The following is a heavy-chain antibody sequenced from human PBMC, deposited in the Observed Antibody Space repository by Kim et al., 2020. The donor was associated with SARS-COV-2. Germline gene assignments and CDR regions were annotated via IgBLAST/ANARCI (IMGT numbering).Heavy chain of an antibody. CDR1: GFTVSSYA. CDR3: AKDLTFGGFIGHFDY. V-gene: IGHV3-23*01. D-gene: IGHD3-16*02. Sequence: GGSLRLSCVVSGFTVSSYAMSWVRQAPGKRLEWVSSISGSGGSTYYADSVKGRFTISRDNSNSTLFLQMHSLRAEDTALYYCAKDLTFGGFIGHFDYWGQGTLVTVSS. J-gene: IGHJ4*02. CDR2: ISGSGGST.